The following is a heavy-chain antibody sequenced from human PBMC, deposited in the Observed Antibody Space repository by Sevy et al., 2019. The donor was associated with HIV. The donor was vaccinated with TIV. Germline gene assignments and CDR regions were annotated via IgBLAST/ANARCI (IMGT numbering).Heavy chain of an antibody. J-gene: IGHJ6*02. Sequence: SETLSLTCTVSGGSFSSGDYFWSWMRQPPGKGLEWIGCIYYSGTTFYNPSLKSRVTISIDPSRSQFSVRLNSVTAADTAVYYCARVLLGDSVGGYYGMDVWGQGTTVTVSS. V-gene: IGHV4-30-4*01. CDR3: ARVLLGDSVGGYYGMDV. D-gene: IGHD3-22*01. CDR2: IYYSGTT. CDR1: GGSFSSGDYF.